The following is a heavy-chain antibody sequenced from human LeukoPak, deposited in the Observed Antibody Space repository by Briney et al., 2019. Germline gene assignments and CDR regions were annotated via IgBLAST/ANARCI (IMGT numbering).Heavy chain of an antibody. CDR1: GGSISSGDYY. D-gene: IGHD3-10*01. V-gene: IGHV4-61*08. CDR3: ARDSRGGFGELYGGHFDY. J-gene: IGHJ4*02. CDR2: IYYSGST. Sequence: SQTLSLTCTVSGGSISSGDYYWSWIRQPPGKGLEWIGYIYYSGSTNYNPSLKSRVTISVDTSKNQFSLKLSPVTAADTAVYYCARDSRGGFGELYGGHFDYWGQGTLVTVSS.